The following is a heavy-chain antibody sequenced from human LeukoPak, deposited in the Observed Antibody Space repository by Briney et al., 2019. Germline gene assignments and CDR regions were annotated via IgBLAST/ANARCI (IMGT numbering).Heavy chain of an antibody. V-gene: IGHV3-23*01. Sequence: GGSLRLSCAASGFTFSSYAMSWVRQAPGKGLEWVSAISGSGGSTYYSDSVKGRFTISRDNSKNTLYLQMNSLRAEDTAVYYCATHVDTAMVLFDYWGQGTLVTVSS. CDR3: ATHVDTAMVLFDY. CDR1: GFTFSSYA. D-gene: IGHD5-18*01. CDR2: ISGSGGST. J-gene: IGHJ4*02.